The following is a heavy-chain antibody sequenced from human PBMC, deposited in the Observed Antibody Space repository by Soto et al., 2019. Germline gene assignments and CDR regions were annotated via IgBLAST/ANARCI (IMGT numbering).Heavy chain of an antibody. V-gene: IGHV1-69*01. CDR3: ASFDGTLVRGGRSSPYEMDV. CDR2: VIPTFGTG. D-gene: IGHD3-10*01. CDR1: GGTFNNYA. J-gene: IGHJ6*02. Sequence: QVLLVQSGPEVKKPGSSVKVSCKASGGTFNNYAINWVRQAPGKGFEWMGGVIPTFGTGNHAQRFQGRVTITADESTTTAYMELNSLRSEATAIYYCASFDGTLVRGGRSSPYEMDVWGQGTTVIVSS.